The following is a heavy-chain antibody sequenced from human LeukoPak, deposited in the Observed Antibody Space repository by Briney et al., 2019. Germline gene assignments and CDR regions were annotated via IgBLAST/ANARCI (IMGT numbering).Heavy chain of an antibody. V-gene: IGHV3-7*01. J-gene: IGHJ5*02. CDR1: GYTFSSYC. Sequence: GGSVGLSCGASGYTFSSYCISWVRQAPGKGREWVANISQDGCEKYYADTVKGRFTISRDNAKNTLYLQMNSLRAEDTAVYYCARDVPHNWFDTWGQGTLVTVAS. CDR3: ARDVPHNWFDT. CDR2: ISQDGCEK.